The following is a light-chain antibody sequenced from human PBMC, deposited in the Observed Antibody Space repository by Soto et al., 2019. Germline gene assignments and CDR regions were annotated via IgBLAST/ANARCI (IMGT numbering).Light chain of an antibody. Sequence: QSALTQPASVSGSPGQSITISCTGTSSDLGDYTYVSWYQQHPGKAPKLMIFEVSDRPSGVSHRFSGSKSGNTASLTISGLHAEDEAHYYCSSYTGSSTVVFGGGTKLTVL. V-gene: IGLV2-14*01. CDR3: SSYTGSSTVV. CDR1: SSDLGDYTY. J-gene: IGLJ2*01. CDR2: EVS.